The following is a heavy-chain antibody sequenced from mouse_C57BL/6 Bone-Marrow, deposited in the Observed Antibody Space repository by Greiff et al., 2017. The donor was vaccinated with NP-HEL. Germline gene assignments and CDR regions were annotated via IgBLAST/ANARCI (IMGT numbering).Heavy chain of an antibody. J-gene: IGHJ2*01. V-gene: IGHV1-69*01. CDR2: IDPSDSYT. CDR3: ARSGGWFLDY. Sequence: QVQLQQPGAELVMPGASVKLSCKASGYTFISYWMHWVKQRPGQGLEWIGEIDPSDSYTNYNQKFKGKSTLTVDKSSSTAYMQLSSLTSEDSAVYYCARSGGWFLDYWGQGTTLTVSS. CDR1: GYTFISYW. D-gene: IGHD2-3*01.